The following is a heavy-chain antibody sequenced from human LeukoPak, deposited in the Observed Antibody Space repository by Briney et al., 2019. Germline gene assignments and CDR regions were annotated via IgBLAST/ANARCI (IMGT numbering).Heavy chain of an antibody. Sequence: AAVNVSCKASGYTFTSYGISWVRQAPGQGLEWLGWISAYNGNTNYAQKLQGRVTMTTDTSTSTAYMELRSLRSDDPAVYYCARSGELLSFDYWGQGTLVTVSS. V-gene: IGHV1-18*01. CDR2: ISAYNGNT. J-gene: IGHJ4*02. CDR1: GYTFTSYG. CDR3: ARSGELLSFDY. D-gene: IGHD1-26*01.